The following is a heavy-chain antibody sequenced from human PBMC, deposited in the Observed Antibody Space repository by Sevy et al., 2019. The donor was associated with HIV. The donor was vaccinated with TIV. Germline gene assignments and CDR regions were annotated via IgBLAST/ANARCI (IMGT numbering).Heavy chain of an antibody. J-gene: IGHJ6*02. CDR3: ARKYHDTSGYPRYSMDV. D-gene: IGHD3-22*01. V-gene: IGHV3-64*01. Sequence: GSLRLSCAASGFTFSTYAMYWVRQAPGKGLEYVSAISGGGGNTYYGTSVKGRFTVSRDNAKNTLYLQMGSLSAEDMAVYFCARKYHDTSGYPRYSMDVWGQGTTVTVSS. CDR1: GFTFSTYA. CDR2: ISGGGGNT.